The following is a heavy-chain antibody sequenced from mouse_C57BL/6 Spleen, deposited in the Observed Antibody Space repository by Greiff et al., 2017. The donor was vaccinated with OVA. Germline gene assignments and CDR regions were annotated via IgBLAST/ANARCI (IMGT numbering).Heavy chain of an antibody. CDR2: ISYDGSN. V-gene: IGHV3-6*01. Sequence: DVKLVESGPGLVKPSQSLSLTCSVTGYSITSGYYWNWIRQFPGNKLEWMGYISYDGSNNYNPSLKNRISITRDTSKNQFFLKLNSVTTEDTATYYCARSSVPWYFDVWGTGTTVTVSS. CDR1: GYSITSGYY. CDR3: ARSSVPWYFDV. J-gene: IGHJ1*03.